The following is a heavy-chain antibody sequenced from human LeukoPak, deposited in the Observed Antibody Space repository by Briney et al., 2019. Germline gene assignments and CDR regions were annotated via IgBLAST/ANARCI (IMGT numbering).Heavy chain of an antibody. Sequence: SETLSLTCTVSGGSISSHYWSWIRQPPGKGLEWIGYIYYSGSTNCNPSLKSRVTISVDTSKNQFSLKLSSVTAADTAVYYCARSEGGYDSRYYYYYMDVWGKGTTVTVSS. J-gene: IGHJ6*03. CDR2: IYYSGST. D-gene: IGHD5-12*01. CDR3: ARSEGGYDSRYYYYYMDV. CDR1: GGSISSHY. V-gene: IGHV4-59*11.